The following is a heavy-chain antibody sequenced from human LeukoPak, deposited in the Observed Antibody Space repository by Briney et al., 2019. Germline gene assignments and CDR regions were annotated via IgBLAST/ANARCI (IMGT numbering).Heavy chain of an antibody. J-gene: IGHJ6*02. D-gene: IGHD3-3*01. CDR3: ARDPPREFLEWYNPLDV. CDR1: GYTFTSYY. V-gene: IGHV1-46*01. CDR2: INPSGGST. Sequence: ASVKVSCKASGYTFTSYYMHWVRQAPGQGLEWMGIINPSGGSTSYAQKFQGRVTMTRDTSTSTVYVELSSLRSEDTAVYYCARDPPREFLEWYNPLDVWGQGTTVTVSS.